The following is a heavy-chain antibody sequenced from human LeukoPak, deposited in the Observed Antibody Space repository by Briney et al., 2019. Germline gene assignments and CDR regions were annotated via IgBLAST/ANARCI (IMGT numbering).Heavy chain of an antibody. J-gene: IGHJ4*02. V-gene: IGHV3-64D*06. CDR1: GFTFSTYV. CDR2: ISSNGDNT. Sequence: GGSLRLSCSVSGFTFSTYVMHWVRQAPGKGLEYVSVISSNGDNTYYADSVKGRFTISRDNSKSTLYLQMSSLRADDTAVYYCVRGTGYWGQGTLVTVSS. CDR3: VRGTGY.